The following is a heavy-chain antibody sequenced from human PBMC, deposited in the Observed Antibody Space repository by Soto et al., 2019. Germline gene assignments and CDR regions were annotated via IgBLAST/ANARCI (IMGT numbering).Heavy chain of an antibody. CDR1: GGTFSSYT. CDR2: IIPIFGTA. CDR3: ARGNHRWLQLWYFDL. D-gene: IGHD5-12*01. V-gene: IGHV1-69*12. Sequence: QVQLVQSGAEVKKPGSSVTVSCKASGGTFSSYTISWVRQAPGQGLEWMGGIIPIFGTANYAQKFQGRVTITADESTSTAYMELRSLRSEDTAVYYCARGNHRWLQLWYFDLWGRCTLVNVSS. J-gene: IGHJ2*01.